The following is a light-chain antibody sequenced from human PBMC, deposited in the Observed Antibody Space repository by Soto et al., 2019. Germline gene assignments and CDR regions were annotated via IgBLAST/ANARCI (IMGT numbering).Light chain of an antibody. Sequence: DVVMTQSPLSLPVTLGQTASISCRSSQSLVYSDGNTYLNWFHQRPGQSPRRLIYKVSDRDSGVPDRFSGSGSVTDFTLKISRVEAADVGVDYCMQGAHWPWTFGQGTKVEIK. J-gene: IGKJ1*01. CDR1: QSLVYSDGNTY. CDR3: MQGAHWPWT. CDR2: KVS. V-gene: IGKV2-30*01.